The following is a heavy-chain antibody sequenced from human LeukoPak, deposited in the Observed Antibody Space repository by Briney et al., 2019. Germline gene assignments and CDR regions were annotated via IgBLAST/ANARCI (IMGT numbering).Heavy chain of an antibody. CDR1: GGSISSGGSS. D-gene: IGHD5-18*01. CDR2: IYHSGIT. CDR3: ARDQGYSYGRDAFDI. V-gene: IGHV4-30-2*01. J-gene: IGHJ3*02. Sequence: PSETLSLTCAVSGGSISSGGSSWSWIRQPPGKGLEWLGYIYHSGITYYNPSLKSRVTISVDRSKNQFSLKLSSVTAADTAVYYCARDQGYSYGRDAFDIWGQGTMVTVSS.